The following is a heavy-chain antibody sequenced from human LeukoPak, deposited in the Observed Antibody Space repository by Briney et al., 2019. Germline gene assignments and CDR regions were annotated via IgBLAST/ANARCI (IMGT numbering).Heavy chain of an antibody. D-gene: IGHD6-13*01. V-gene: IGHV3-20*01. CDR2: INWNGGST. Sequence: PGGSLRLSCAASGFTFDDYGMSWVRQAPGKGLEWVSGINWNGGSTGYADSVKGRITISRDNAKNSLYLQMNSLRAEDTALYHCARATGIAAAGPFDYWGQGTLVTVSS. J-gene: IGHJ4*02. CDR3: ARATGIAAAGPFDY. CDR1: GFTFDDYG.